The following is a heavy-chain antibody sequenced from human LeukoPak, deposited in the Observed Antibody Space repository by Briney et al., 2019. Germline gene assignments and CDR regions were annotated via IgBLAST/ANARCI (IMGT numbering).Heavy chain of an antibody. Sequence: PGGSLRLSCAASGFTFSSYSMNWVRQAPGKGLEWVSSISSSSSYIYYADSVKGRFTISRDNAKNSLYLQMNSLRAEDTAVYYCASLSGSDLRGDYWGQGTLVTVSS. CDR2: ISSSSSYI. V-gene: IGHV3-21*01. D-gene: IGHD2-21*02. CDR3: ASLSGSDLRGDY. CDR1: GFTFSSYS. J-gene: IGHJ4*02.